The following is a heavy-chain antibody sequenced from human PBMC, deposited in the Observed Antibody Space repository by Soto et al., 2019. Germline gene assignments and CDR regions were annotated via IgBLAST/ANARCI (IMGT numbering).Heavy chain of an antibody. J-gene: IGHJ4*02. V-gene: IGHV4-38-2*02. CDR1: GYSISLGYY. CDR2: IYHSGNT. Sequence: SETLSLTCAVSGYSISLGYYWGWIRQPPGKGLEWIGSIYHSGNTYYNPSLKSRVSISLDTSKNHFSLELTSVTAADTAVYYCAREPAITIFGVGHETEYYFDYWGQGTLVTVSS. CDR3: AREPAITIFGVGHETEYYFDY. D-gene: IGHD3-3*01.